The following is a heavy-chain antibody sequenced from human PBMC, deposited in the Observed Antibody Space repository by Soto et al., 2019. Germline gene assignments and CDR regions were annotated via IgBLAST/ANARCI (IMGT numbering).Heavy chain of an antibody. CDR2: IYYSGST. CDR1: GGSISSSNYY. CDR3: ARHGLRYFDWLLYSDY. J-gene: IGHJ4*02. V-gene: IGHV4-39*01. D-gene: IGHD3-9*01. Sequence: QLQLQESGPGLVKPSETLSLICTVSGGSISSSNYYWGWIRQSPRKGLEWIGSIYYSGSTYYNPSLTRRVTLSVDKQNNQFSMKLRSVIAEDTAVYYCARHGLRYFDWLLYSDYWGQGALVTVS.